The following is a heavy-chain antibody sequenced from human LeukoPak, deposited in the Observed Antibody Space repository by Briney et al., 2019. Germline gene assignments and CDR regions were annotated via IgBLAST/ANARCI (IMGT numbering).Heavy chain of an antibody. V-gene: IGHV4-4*09. D-gene: IGHD3-10*01. Sequence: SETLSLTCSLSGCSITNYYWSCIRQPPCKGLEWIALIYSSGNTDYNPSLKSRVTISLGTSNNQFSLRLTSVTDSDTGVYFCARTGEYSGSGPSWAFDIWGQGTMVTVSS. CDR3: ARTGEYSGSGPSWAFDI. J-gene: IGHJ3*02. CDR1: GCSITNYY. CDR2: IYSSGNT.